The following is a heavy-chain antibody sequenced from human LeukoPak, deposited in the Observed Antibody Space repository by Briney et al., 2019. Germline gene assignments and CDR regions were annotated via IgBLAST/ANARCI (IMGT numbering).Heavy chain of an antibody. CDR1: GYPFSTYW. CDR2: VNPNDGAR. V-gene: IGHV1-46*01. J-gene: IGHJ4*02. CDR3: ARGLYYYDRSTYDDFDY. D-gene: IGHD3-22*01. Sequence: APVKVSCKASGYPFSTYWLHWVRQAPGQGLEWMGFVNPNDGARIYAQKFQGRITMTRDTSTNTVFMELSSLRSEDTAVYYCARGLYYYDRSTYDDFDYWGQGTLVTVSS.